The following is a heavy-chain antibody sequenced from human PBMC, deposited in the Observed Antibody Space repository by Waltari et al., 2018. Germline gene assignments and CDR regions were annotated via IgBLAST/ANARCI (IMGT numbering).Heavy chain of an antibody. CDR2: ISDSGST. Sequence: QVQLQESGPGLVRPSETLSPTCTVSGTAISNSYWTWIRRPPGKGLEWMGYISDSGSTSYNPSLKSRVTISGDTSKNHFSLKLSSVTAADTAVYYCARTSGAAAGKFDYWGQGTLVTVSS. CDR1: GTAISNSY. J-gene: IGHJ4*02. D-gene: IGHD6-13*01. CDR3: ARTSGAAAGKFDY. V-gene: IGHV4-59*01.